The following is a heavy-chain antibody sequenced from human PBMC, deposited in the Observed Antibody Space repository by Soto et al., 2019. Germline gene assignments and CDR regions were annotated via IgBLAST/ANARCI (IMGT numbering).Heavy chain of an antibody. CDR2: ISGSGGST. CDR3: ARRGSGSYSEY. Sequence: EVQLLESGGGLVQPGGSLRLSCAASGFTFSSYAMRWVRQAPVKGLEWVSAISGSGGSTYYAASVKGRCTISRDNSKNTLSLQMNSLRAEGTAVYYCARRGSGSYSEYWGQGTLVSGSS. J-gene: IGHJ4*02. CDR1: GFTFSSYA. V-gene: IGHV3-23*01. D-gene: IGHD1-26*01.